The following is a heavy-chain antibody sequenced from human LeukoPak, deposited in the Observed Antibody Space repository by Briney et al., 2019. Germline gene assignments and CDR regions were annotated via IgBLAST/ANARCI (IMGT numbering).Heavy chain of an antibody. V-gene: IGHV1-2*02. D-gene: IGHD2-21*02. CDR2: INPNSGGT. J-gene: IGHJ4*02. Sequence: ASVKVSCKASGYTFTGYYMHWVRQAPGQGLEWMGWINPNSGGTNYAQKFQGGVTMTRDTSISTAYMELSRLRSDDTAVYYCAREGGAYCGGDCSNFDYWGQGTLVTVSS. CDR3: AREGGAYCGGDCSNFDY. CDR1: GYTFTGYY.